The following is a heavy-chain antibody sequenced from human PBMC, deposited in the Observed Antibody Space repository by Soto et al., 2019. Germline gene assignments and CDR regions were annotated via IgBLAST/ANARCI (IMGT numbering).Heavy chain of an antibody. D-gene: IGHD3-10*02. CDR2: SSNSGTFT. CDR1: GFSTSDHY. J-gene: IGHJ4*02. Sequence: GGSLRLSCAASGFSTSDHYMSWIRQAPGKGLEWVSYSSNSGTFTKYADSVKGRFSISRDNAKNSLYLEINSLRGEDTAIYYCARSGDNYNVLDYWGQGTPVTVSS. CDR3: ARSGDNYNVLDY. V-gene: IGHV3-11*03.